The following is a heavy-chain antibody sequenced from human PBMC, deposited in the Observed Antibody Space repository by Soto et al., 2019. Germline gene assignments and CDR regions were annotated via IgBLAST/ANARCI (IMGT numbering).Heavy chain of an antibody. J-gene: IGHJ3*02. V-gene: IGHV3-30*18. CDR2: TSYDGSKK. CDR3: AKDLGLWSGYLDAFDI. Sequence: GESLKISCAASGFTFSSYGMHWVRQAPGKGLEWVAVTSYDGSKKYYGDSVKGRFTISRDNSMNTVYLQMDSLSTEDTAVYYCAKDLGLWSGYLDAFDIWGQGKMVTVSS. D-gene: IGHD3-3*01. CDR1: GFTFSSYG.